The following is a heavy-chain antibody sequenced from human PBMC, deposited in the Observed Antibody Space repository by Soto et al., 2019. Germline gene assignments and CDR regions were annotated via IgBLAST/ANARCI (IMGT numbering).Heavy chain of an antibody. CDR1: GFTFDDYA. V-gene: IGHV3-9*01. CDR2: ISWNSGSI. J-gene: IGHJ6*02. D-gene: IGHD2-2*02. CDR3: AKDGVPAAIGYYYYYGMDV. Sequence: SLRLSCAASGFTFDDYAMHWVRQAPGKGLEWVSGISWNSGSIGYADSVKGRFTISRDNAKNSLYLQMNSLRAEDTALYYCAKDGVPAAIGYYYYYGMDVWGQGTTVTVSS.